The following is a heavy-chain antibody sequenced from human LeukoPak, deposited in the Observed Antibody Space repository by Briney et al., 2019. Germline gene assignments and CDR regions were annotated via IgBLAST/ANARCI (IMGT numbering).Heavy chain of an antibody. D-gene: IGHD6-19*01. J-gene: IGHJ4*02. CDR3: ARVESSSGWDNPLDY. CDR2: IYYSGST. V-gene: IGHV4-59*11. Sequence: SETLSLTCTVPGGSISSHYGSWIRQPPGKGRGGVGYIYYSGSTNYNPSLKSRVTISVDTSKNQFSLKLSSVTAADTAVYYCARVESSSGWDNPLDYWGQGTLVTVSS. CDR1: GGSISSHY.